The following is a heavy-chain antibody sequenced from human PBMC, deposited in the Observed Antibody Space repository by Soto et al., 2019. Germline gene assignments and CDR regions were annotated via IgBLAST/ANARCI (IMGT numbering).Heavy chain of an antibody. D-gene: IGHD1-26*01. V-gene: IGHV4-34*01. CDR3: ARAANSGPIRY. CDR2: INHSGST. CDR1: GGSFSGYY. Sequence: QVQLQQWGAGLLKPSETLSLTCAVYGGSFSGYYWSWIRQPPGKGLEWIGEINHSGSTNYNPSLKSRVTISVDTSKNQFSLKLSSVTAADTAVYYCARAANSGPIRYWGQGTLVTVSS. J-gene: IGHJ4*02.